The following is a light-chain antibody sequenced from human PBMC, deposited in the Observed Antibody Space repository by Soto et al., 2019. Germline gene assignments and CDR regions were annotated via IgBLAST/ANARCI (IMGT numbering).Light chain of an antibody. CDR1: QSVSSSY. CDR3: QQYGSSSGT. V-gene: IGKV3-20*01. CDR2: GAS. J-gene: IGKJ1*01. Sequence: EIVLTQSPGTLSLSPGERATLSCRASQSVSSSYLAWYQQKPGQAPRLLIYGASSRATGIPDRFSGSGNETVFTLTISRLEPEDFAVYYCQQYGSSSGTFGQGTKV.